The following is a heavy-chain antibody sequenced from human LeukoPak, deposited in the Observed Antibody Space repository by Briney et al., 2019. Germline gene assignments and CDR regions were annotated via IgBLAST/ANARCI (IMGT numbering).Heavy chain of an antibody. CDR1: GFTFSSYW. V-gene: IGHV3-7*01. CDR3: ARITYYDFWSGYYQDY. Sequence: PGGSLRLSCAASGFTFSSYWMSWVRQAPGKGLEWVANIKQDGSEKYYVDSVKGRFTTSRDNAKNSLYLQMNSLRAEDTAVYYCARITYYDFWSGYYQDYWGQGTLVTVSS. D-gene: IGHD3-3*01. CDR2: IKQDGSEK. J-gene: IGHJ4*02.